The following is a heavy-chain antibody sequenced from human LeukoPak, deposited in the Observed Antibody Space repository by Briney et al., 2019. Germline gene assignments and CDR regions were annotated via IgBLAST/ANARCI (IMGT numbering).Heavy chain of an antibody. D-gene: IGHD4-17*01. CDR3: AKVYGDYYFDY. V-gene: IGHV3-23*01. CDR1: GLTFSSYA. Sequence: GGSLSLSCAASGLTFSSYAMSWVRKAPGKGLNWVSAISGSGGSTYYADSVKGRFTISRDNSKNTLYPQMNNLRAEDTAVYYCAKVYGDYYFDYWGQGTLVTVSS. CDR2: ISGSGGST. J-gene: IGHJ4*02.